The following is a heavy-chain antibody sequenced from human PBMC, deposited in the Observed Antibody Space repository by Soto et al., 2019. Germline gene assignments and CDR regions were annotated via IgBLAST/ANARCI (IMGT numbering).Heavy chain of an antibody. D-gene: IGHD3-16*01. CDR1: GFSLGDHY. CDR2: ISPSGNTV. V-gene: IGHV3-11*01. J-gene: IGHJ4*02. Sequence: QVLLVESGGDLVKPGGSLRLSCAASGFSLGDHYMAGVSQAPGKGLEWLSYISPSGNTVYYADSVKGRFVVSRDNTKNSRYLQMRTVRAEDTAVYFCARELLNDYMWWSLGYWGQGTMVSVSS. CDR3: ARELLNDYMWWSLGY.